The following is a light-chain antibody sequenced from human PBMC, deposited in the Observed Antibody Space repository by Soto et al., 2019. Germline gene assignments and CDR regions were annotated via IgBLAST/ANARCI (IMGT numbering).Light chain of an antibody. V-gene: IGLV2-8*01. CDR2: EVT. CDR1: SSDVGGYNY. CDR3: SSYAGSDNLA. Sequence: QSVLTQPPSASGSPGQSVTISCTGTSSDVGGYNYVSWYQQHPGKAPKLIIYEVTKRPSGVPDRFSGSKSGNTASLTVSGLHNDDEADYYGSSYAGSDNLAFGGGTKVTVL. J-gene: IGLJ2*01.